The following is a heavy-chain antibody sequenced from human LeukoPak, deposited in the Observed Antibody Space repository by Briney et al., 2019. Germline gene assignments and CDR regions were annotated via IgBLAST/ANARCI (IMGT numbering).Heavy chain of an antibody. CDR1: GVSISSYY. CDR2: IYYSGST. V-gene: IGHV4-59*12. D-gene: IGHD3-10*01. CDR3: ARGPRGVLLWFGELESASFDY. Sequence: PSETLSLTCTVSGVSISSYYWSWIRQPPGKGLEGSGYIYYSGSTNYNPSLKSRVTISVDPSKTQFSLKLSSVTAAHTAVYYCARGPRGVLLWFGELESASFDYWGQGTLVTVSS. J-gene: IGHJ4*02.